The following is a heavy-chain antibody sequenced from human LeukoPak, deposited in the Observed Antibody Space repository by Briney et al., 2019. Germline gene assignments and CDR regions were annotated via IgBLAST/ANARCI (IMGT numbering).Heavy chain of an antibody. Sequence: ASVKLSCKASGYTFTSYGISWVRQPPGQGLEWMGWISAYNGNTNYAQKLQGRVTMTTDTSTSTAYMELRSLRSDDTAVYYCARVGSSADRYYFDYWGQGTLVAVSS. V-gene: IGHV1-18*01. D-gene: IGHD6-25*01. J-gene: IGHJ4*02. CDR3: ARVGSSADRYYFDY. CDR1: GYTFTSYG. CDR2: ISAYNGNT.